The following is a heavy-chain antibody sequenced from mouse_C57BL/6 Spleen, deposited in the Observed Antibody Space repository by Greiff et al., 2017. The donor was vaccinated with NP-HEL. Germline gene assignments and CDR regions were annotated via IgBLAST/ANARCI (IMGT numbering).Heavy chain of an antibody. CDR1: GFNIKDYY. CDR2: IDPEDGDT. D-gene: IGHD3-2*02. CDR3: TLDSSGPAWFAY. Sequence: EVQLQQSGAELVRPGASVKLSCTASGFNIKDYYMHWVKQRPEQGLEWIGRIDPEDGDTEYAPKFQGKATMTADTSSNTAYLQLSSLPSEDTAVYYCTLDSSGPAWFAYWGQGTLVTVSA. J-gene: IGHJ3*01. V-gene: IGHV14-1*01.